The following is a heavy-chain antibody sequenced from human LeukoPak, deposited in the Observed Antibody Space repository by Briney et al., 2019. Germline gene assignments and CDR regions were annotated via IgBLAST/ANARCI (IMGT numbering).Heavy chain of an antibody. CDR2: IYPGDCDT. CDR3: ARPWQIRFFDWSSMGY. Sequence: GGALKISCKGAGCRFTSYWIGWGRQMAGKGREGMGIIYPGDCDTRYSPSFQGQVTISADNSISTAYLQWSSLKASDTAMYYCARPWQIRFFDWSSMGYWGQGTLVTVSS. V-gene: IGHV5-51*01. CDR1: GCRFTSYW. D-gene: IGHD3-9*01. J-gene: IGHJ4*02.